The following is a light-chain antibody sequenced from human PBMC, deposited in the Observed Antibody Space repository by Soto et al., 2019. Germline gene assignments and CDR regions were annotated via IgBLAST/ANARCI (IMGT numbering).Light chain of an antibody. CDR2: GAS. CDR1: QSVSSSY. CDR3: QQYGASPWT. Sequence: EIVLTQSPGTLSLSPGERAXLSXXASQSVSSSYLAWYQQKPGQAPRLLIYGASTRATGIPDRFSGSGSGTDFTLTISSLEPEDFAVYYCQQYGASPWTFGQGTKVDIK. J-gene: IGKJ1*01. V-gene: IGKV3-20*01.